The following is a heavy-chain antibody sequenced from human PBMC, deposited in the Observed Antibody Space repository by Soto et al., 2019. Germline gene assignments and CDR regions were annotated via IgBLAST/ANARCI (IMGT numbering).Heavy chain of an antibody. J-gene: IGHJ3*02. CDR2: ISSNGGST. D-gene: IGHD2-2*01. Sequence: GVSLRLSCSASGFTFSSYAMHWVRQAPGKGLEYVSAISSNGGSTYYADSVKGRFTISRDNSKNTLYLQMSSLRAEDTAVYYCVKDGLGYCSSTSCYVDIWGQGTMVTVSS. V-gene: IGHV3-64D*06. CDR3: VKDGLGYCSSTSCYVDI. CDR1: GFTFSSYA.